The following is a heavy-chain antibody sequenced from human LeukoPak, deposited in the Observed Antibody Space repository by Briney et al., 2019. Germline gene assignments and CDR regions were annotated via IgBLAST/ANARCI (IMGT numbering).Heavy chain of an antibody. CDR3: ASYSSSWHPYYYGMDV. Sequence: GGSLRLSCAASGFTVSSNYMSWVRQAPGKGLEWVSVIYSGGNTYYADSVKGRFTISRDNSKNTLYLQMNSLRAEDTAVYYCASYSSSWHPYYYGMDVWGQGTTVTVSS. D-gene: IGHD6-13*01. V-gene: IGHV3-66*01. J-gene: IGHJ6*02. CDR2: IYSGGNT. CDR1: GFTVSSNY.